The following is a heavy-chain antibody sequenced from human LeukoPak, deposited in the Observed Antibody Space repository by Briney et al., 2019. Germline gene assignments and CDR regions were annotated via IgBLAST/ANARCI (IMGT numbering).Heavy chain of an antibody. V-gene: IGHV3-33*01. CDR1: GFTFSSYG. J-gene: IGHJ3*02. D-gene: IGHD3-10*01. CDR3: ARDGVRRFGELNAFDI. Sequence: GGSLRLSCAASGFTFSSYGMHWVREAPGKGLVWVAVIWYDGSNKYYADSVKGRFTISRDNSKNTLYLQMNSLRAEDTAVYYCARDGVRRFGELNAFDIWGQGTMVTVSS. CDR2: IWYDGSNK.